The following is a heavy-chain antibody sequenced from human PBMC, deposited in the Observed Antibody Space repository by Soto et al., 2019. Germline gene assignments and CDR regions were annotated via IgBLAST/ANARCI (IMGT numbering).Heavy chain of an antibody. V-gene: IGHV3-23*01. J-gene: IGHJ4*02. CDR3: AKARRGGFLEWLLNDY. Sequence: GGSLRLSCTASGLKFDTYTMNWVRQAPGKGLEWVSAIGTAGDTYYPGSVKGRFTISRDNSKNTLYLQMNSLRAEDTAVYYCAKARRGGFLEWLLNDYWGQGTLVTVSS. CDR1: GLKFDTYT. D-gene: IGHD3-3*01. CDR2: IGTAGDT.